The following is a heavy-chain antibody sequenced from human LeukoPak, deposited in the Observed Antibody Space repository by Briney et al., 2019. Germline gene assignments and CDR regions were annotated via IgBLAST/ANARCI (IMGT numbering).Heavy chain of an antibody. D-gene: IGHD5-18*01. CDR3: ARDDSFQFDN. CDR2: INPNTGGT. J-gene: IGHJ4*02. V-gene: IGHV1-2*02. Sequence: ASVKVSCKTSGYTFTAYYMHWVRQAPGQGLEWMGWINPNTGGTNYAQKFQGRVTMTRDTSINTAYMDLNRLIFDDTAVYYCARDDSFQFDNWGQGTLVTVSS. CDR1: GYTFTAYY.